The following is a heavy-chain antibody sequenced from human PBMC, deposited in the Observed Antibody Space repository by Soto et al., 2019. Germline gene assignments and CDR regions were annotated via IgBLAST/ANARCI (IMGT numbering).Heavy chain of an antibody. V-gene: IGHV4-34*01. CDR2: INHSGST. CDR1: DGSFSDYF. J-gene: IGHJ3*02. Sequence: QVQLQQWGAGLLKPSETLSLTCAVYDGSFSDYFWSWIRVPPGKGLEWIGEINHSGSTNNNPSLKSRVTMSVDTSKKQFSLKLSSVTAADTAVYYCARSHGILDIWGQGTVVSVSS. CDR3: ARSHGILDI.